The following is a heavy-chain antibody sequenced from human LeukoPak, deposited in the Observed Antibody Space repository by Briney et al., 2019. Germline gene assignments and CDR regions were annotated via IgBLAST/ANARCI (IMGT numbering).Heavy chain of an antibody. D-gene: IGHD6-19*01. V-gene: IGHV1-3*01. CDR3: ARDYRQWLVPYYYGMDV. CDR2: INAGNGNT. J-gene: IGHJ6*02. Sequence: ASVKVSCKASGYTFTSYAMHWVRQAPGQRLEWMGWINAGNGNTKYSQKFQGRVTITRDTSASTAYMELSGLRSEDTAVYYCARDYRQWLVPYYYGMDVWGQGTTVTVSS. CDR1: GYTFTSYA.